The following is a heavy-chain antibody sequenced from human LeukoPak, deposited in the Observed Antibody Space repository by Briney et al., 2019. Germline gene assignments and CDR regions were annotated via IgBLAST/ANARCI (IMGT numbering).Heavy chain of an antibody. J-gene: IGHJ3*02. D-gene: IGHD3-10*01. CDR2: ISYDGSNK. Sequence: GSLRLSCAASGFTFSSYAMHWVRQAPGKGLEWVAVISYDGSNKYYADSVKGRFTISRDNSKNTLFLQMNSLRVEDTAVYYCAREGMFRGVPDAFDMWGQGTMVTVSS. V-gene: IGHV3-30-3*01. CDR3: AREGMFRGVPDAFDM. CDR1: GFTFSSYA.